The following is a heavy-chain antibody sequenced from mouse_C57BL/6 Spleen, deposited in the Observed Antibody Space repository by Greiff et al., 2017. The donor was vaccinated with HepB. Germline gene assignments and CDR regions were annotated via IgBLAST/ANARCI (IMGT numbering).Heavy chain of an antibody. D-gene: IGHD2-3*01. CDR1: GYTFTSYW. CDR2: IDPSDSYT. Sequence: QVQLKQPGAELVKPGASVKLSCKASGYTFTSYWMQWVKQRPGQGLEWIGEIDPSDSYTNYNQKFKGKATLTVDTSSSTAYMQLSSLTSEDSAVYYCARSHGYYPYWYFDVWGTGTTVTVSS. J-gene: IGHJ1*03. CDR3: ARSHGYYPYWYFDV. V-gene: IGHV1-50*01.